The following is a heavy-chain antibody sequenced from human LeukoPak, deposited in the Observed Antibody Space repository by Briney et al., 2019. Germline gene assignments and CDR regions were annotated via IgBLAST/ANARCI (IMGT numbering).Heavy chain of an antibody. J-gene: IGHJ4*02. CDR1: GFTFSSYS. D-gene: IGHD1-14*01. V-gene: IGHV3-21*01. CDR3: AREGIAGLISTNYYFDY. CDR2: ISSSSCYI. Sequence: GGSLRLSCAASGFTFSSYSMNWVRQAPGKGLEWVSSISSSSCYIYYADSVKGRFTISRDNAKNSLYLQMNSLRAEDTAVYYCAREGIAGLISTNYYFDYWGQGTLVTVSS.